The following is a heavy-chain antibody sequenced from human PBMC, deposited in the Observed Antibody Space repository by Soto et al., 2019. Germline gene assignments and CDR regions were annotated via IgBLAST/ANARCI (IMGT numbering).Heavy chain of an antibody. D-gene: IGHD2-15*01. V-gene: IGHV3-23*01. CDR1: GFTFRNYA. J-gene: IGHJ3*02. CDR3: TRRSPSWAVDI. CDR2: ISGSGSST. Sequence: EVQLLESGGGLVQPGGSLRLSCAASGFTFRNYAMSGVRQAPGKGLEWVSAISGSGSSTYYADSVKGRFSISRDHSKNTLYLQMSSLRAEVTAVYYCTRRSPSWAVDIWGQGTMVTVSS.